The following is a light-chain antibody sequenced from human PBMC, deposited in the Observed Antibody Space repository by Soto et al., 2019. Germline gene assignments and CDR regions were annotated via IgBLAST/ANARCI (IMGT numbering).Light chain of an antibody. CDR3: QQYSDWPWT. Sequence: EIVMTQSPATLSVSPGEGATLSCTASQSLTSDLAWYQQKPGQTPRLLVYRATTRATGISARFMGSGSGTEFTLAISSLQSEDCALFYCQQYSDWPWTFGQGTKVES. CDR1: QSLTSD. J-gene: IGKJ1*01. CDR2: RAT. V-gene: IGKV3-15*01.